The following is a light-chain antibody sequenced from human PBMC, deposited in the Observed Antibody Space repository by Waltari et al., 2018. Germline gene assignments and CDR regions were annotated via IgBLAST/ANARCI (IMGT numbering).Light chain of an antibody. CDR3: SAWDDSLSGPV. Sequence: QSVLTQPPSASGTPGQRVTISCSGSTSNLGSSSVFLYRQLPGTAPQLLLYRSNQRPSGVPDRFSGSKSGTSASLAISGLRSEDGADYYCSAWDDSLSGPVFGGGTKLTVL. CDR1: TSNLGSSS. V-gene: IGLV1-47*01. J-gene: IGLJ2*01. CDR2: RSN.